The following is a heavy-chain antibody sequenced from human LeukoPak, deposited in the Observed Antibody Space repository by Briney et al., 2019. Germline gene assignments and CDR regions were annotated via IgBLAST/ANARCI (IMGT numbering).Heavy chain of an antibody. CDR1: GGSISSYY. CDR2: IYYSGST. V-gene: IGHV4-59*01. J-gene: IGHJ4*02. D-gene: IGHD3-10*01. Sequence: SETLSLTCTVSGGSISSYYWSWIRQPPGKGLEWIGYIYYSGSTNYNPSLKSRVTISVDTSKNQFSLKLNSVTAADTAVYYCARYPGLEGTGSRGAFDYWSQGALVTVSS. CDR3: ARYPGLEGTGSRGAFDY.